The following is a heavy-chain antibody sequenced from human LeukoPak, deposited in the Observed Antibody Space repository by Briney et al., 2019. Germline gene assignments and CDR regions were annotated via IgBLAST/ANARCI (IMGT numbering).Heavy chain of an antibody. D-gene: IGHD2-21*02. J-gene: IGHJ4*02. CDR3: ATGGSVTAVTRSYDY. CDR2: IKSKTDGGTT. Sequence: PGGSLRLSCAASGFTFSDAWMNWVRQAPGKGLEWVGCIKSKTDGGTTDYAAPVKGRFTISRDDSKNTLFLQMNSLRTEDTAVYYCATGGSVTAVTRSYDYWGQGTLVTVSS. CDR1: GFTFSDAW. V-gene: IGHV3-15*07.